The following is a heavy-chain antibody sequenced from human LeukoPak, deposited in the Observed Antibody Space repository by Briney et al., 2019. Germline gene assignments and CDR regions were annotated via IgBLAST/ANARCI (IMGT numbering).Heavy chain of an antibody. J-gene: IGHJ6*02. CDR2: INGDGSWT. CDR3: LRSMDV. Sequence: PGGSLRLSCAASGNYWMHWVRQAPGKGLVWVSHINGDGSWTTYADSVKGRFTISKDNAKNTVYLQMNNLRAEDTAVYYCLRSMDVWGQGTTVTVSS. V-gene: IGHV3-74*01. CDR1: GNYW.